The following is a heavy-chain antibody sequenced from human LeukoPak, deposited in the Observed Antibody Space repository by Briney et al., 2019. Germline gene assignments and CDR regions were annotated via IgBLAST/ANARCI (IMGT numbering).Heavy chain of an antibody. V-gene: IGHV4-4*07. CDR2: IYTSGST. Sequence: TSETLSLTCTVSGGSISSYYWSWIRQPAGKGLEWIGRIYTSGSTNYNPSLKSRVTISVDKSKNQFSLKLCSVTAADTAVYYCAREVVVPAAMLDYFDYWGQGTLVTVSS. CDR3: AREVVVPAAMLDYFDY. CDR1: GGSISSYY. D-gene: IGHD2-2*01. J-gene: IGHJ4*02.